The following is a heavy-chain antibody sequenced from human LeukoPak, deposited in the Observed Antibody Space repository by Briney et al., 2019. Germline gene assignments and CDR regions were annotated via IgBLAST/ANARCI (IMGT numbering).Heavy chain of an antibody. Sequence: SVKLSCKASGGTFSSYAISWVRQAPGQGLEWMGGIIPIFGTANYAQKFQGRVTITADKSTSTAYMELSSLRSEDTAVYYCARDLNPSGYCSGGSCRRGAFDIWGQGTMVTVSS. V-gene: IGHV1-69*06. J-gene: IGHJ3*02. CDR1: GGTFSSYA. CDR2: IIPIFGTA. CDR3: ARDLNPSGYCSGGSCRRGAFDI. D-gene: IGHD2-15*01.